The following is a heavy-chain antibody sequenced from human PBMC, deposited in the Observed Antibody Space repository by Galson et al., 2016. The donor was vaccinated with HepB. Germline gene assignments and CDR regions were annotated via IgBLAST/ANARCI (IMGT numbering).Heavy chain of an antibody. CDR1: GYSLSDLA. CDR2: FEPEDGET. Sequence: SVKVSCKVSGYSLSDLAMHWVRQAPGKGLEWMGGFEPEDGETIYAPKFQGRVSMTEDTSTDTAYMELNSLRSEDTAVYYCATVGTDVVPAAGHNYYYGMDVWGQGTTVTVSS. D-gene: IGHD2-2*01. V-gene: IGHV1-24*01. CDR3: ATVGTDVVPAAGHNYYYGMDV. J-gene: IGHJ6*02.